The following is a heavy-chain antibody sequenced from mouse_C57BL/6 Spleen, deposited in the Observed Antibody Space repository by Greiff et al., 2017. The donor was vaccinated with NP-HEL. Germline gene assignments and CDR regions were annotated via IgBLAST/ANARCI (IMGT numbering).Heavy chain of an antibody. Sequence: QVQLQQSGAELVRPGASVKLSCKASGYTFTDYYINWVKQRPGQGLEWIARIYPGSGNTYYNEKFKGKATLTAEKSSSTAYMQLSSLTSEDSAVYFCARSERGDYWGQGTTLTVSS. CDR1: GYTFTDYY. J-gene: IGHJ2*01. V-gene: IGHV1-76*01. CDR3: ARSERGDY. CDR2: IYPGSGNT.